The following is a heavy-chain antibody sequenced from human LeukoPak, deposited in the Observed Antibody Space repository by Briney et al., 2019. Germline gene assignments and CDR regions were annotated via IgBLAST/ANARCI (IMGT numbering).Heavy chain of an antibody. D-gene: IGHD4-17*01. CDR1: GDSISSSSYY. V-gene: IGHV4-39*07. CDR2: IYYSGST. Sequence: SETLSLTCTVSGDSISSSSYYWGWIRQPPGKGLEWIGSIYYSGSTYYNPSLKSRVTISVDTSKNQFSLKLSSVTAADTAVYYCARYGDYYYYYMDVWGKGTTVTVSS. CDR3: ARYGDYYYYYMDV. J-gene: IGHJ6*03.